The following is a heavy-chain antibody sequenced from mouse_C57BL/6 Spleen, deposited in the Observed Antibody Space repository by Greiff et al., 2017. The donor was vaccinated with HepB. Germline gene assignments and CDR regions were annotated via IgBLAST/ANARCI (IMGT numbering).Heavy chain of an antibody. CDR1: GYSITSGYY. V-gene: IGHV3-6*01. CDR2: ISYDGSN. D-gene: IGHD1-1*01. CDR3: ARDTDYGSSQGAMDY. J-gene: IGHJ4*01. Sequence: EVQRVESGPGLVKPSQSLSLTCSVTGYSITSGYYWNWIRQFPGNKLEWMGYISYDGSNNYNPSLKNRISITRDTSKNQFFLKLNSVTTEDTATYYCARDTDYGSSQGAMDYWGQGTSVTVSS.